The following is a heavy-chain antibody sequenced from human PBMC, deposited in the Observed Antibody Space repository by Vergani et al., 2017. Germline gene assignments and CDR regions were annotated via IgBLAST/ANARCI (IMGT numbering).Heavy chain of an antibody. Sequence: EVQLVQSGAEVKKPGATMKISCKVSGYTFTDHYMHWVKQAPGKGLEWMGLVEPEDGETIYAEKFKGRVTIAADTSTDKAHLVLSSLRSEDTAVYYCATPQTVTTGGMEVWGQGTTVIVSS. J-gene: IGHJ6*02. CDR1: GYTFTDHY. CDR2: VEPEDGET. CDR3: ATPQTVTTGGMEV. V-gene: IGHV1-69-2*01. D-gene: IGHD4-17*01.